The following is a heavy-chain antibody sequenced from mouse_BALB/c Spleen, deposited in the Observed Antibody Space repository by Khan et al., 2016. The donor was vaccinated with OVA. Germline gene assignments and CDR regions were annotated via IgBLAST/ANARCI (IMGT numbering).Heavy chain of an antibody. V-gene: IGHV3-5*02. J-gene: IGHJ1*01. D-gene: IGHD1-1*01. Sequence: EVQLQESGPGLVKPSQTVSLTCTVTGISITSGNYRWSWIRQFPGNKLEWIGNIYYSGTVTYTPSLTSRTTITRDTSKNQFFLEMNSLTAEDTATYYCARDYGSLYWYFDVWGAGTTVTVSS. CDR2: IYYSGTV. CDR3: ARDYGSLYWYFDV. CDR1: GISITSGNYR.